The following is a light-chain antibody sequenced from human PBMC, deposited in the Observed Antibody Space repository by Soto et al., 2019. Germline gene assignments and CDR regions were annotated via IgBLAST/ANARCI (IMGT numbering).Light chain of an antibody. CDR3: MQGTHWPKT. Sequence: DVVITQSPLSLTVTVGQPTSISCRSSQSLGYSDGNTYLSWFQQGPGQSPRRLIYQVSKRDSGVPDRFSGSGSGTDLTLKISRVEADDVGIYYCMQGTHWPKTFGQGTKVEIK. CDR2: QVS. J-gene: IGKJ1*01. V-gene: IGKV2-30*01. CDR1: QSLGYSDGNTY.